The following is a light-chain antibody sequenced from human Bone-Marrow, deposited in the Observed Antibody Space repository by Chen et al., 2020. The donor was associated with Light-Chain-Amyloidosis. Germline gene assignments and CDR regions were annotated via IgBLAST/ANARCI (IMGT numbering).Light chain of an antibody. V-gene: IGKV3-11*01. Sequence: EIVLTQSPGTLSLSPGERATLSCRASQSVNNYLAWYQQKPGQSPKLLMYDAYTKAAGIPYRFSGSGSGTDFTLTISSLEPEDFAVYYCQHRASWPGTFGPGPKVDIK. CDR3: QHRASWPGT. CDR2: DAY. CDR1: QSVNNY. J-gene: IGKJ3*01.